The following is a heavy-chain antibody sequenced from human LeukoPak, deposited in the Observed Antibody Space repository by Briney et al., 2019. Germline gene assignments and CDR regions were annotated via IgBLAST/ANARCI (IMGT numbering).Heavy chain of an antibody. V-gene: IGHV3-66*01. J-gene: IGHJ3*02. CDR1: GFTVSSNY. CDR2: IYSSGST. Sequence: PGGSLRLSCAASGFTVSSNYMSWVRQAPGKGLEWVSVIYSSGSTDYKDSVKDRFIISRDNSKNTLYLQMNSLRAEDTAVYYCAKEMATMNAFDIWGQGTMVTVSS. D-gene: IGHD5-24*01. CDR3: AKEMATMNAFDI.